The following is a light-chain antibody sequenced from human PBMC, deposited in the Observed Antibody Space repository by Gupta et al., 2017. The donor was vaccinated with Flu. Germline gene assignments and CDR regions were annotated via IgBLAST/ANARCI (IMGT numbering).Light chain of an antibody. CDR1: QSLLYSTNSTNY. V-gene: IGKV4-1*01. Sequence: DIVMNQSPDSLAVSLGERATINCKSSQSLLYSTNSTNYLAWYQQKPRQPPKLLIYWASTRESGVPYRFSGSGSGTDFTLTISSLQAEDVAVYYCQQYYITPPTFGGGTKVEIK. CDR2: WAS. J-gene: IGKJ4*01. CDR3: QQYYITPPT.